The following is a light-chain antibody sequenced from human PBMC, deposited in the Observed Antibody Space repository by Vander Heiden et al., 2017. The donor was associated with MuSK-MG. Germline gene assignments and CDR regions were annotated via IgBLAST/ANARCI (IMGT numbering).Light chain of an antibody. CDR3: QQSSSAPRYT. CDR2: TAS. J-gene: IGKJ2*01. V-gene: IGKV1-39*01. Sequence: DIQMTQSPSSLSAFVGDRVTISCRASRSINSYLNWYQQRPGKAPKLLIYTASSLQSGVPSRFSGSGSGTDFTLTISGLQPEDSATYYCQQSSSAPRYTCGQGTKLEIK. CDR1: RSINSY.